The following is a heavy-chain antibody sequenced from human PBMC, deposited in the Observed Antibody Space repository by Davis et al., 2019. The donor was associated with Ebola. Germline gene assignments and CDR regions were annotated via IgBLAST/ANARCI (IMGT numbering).Heavy chain of an antibody. CDR1: GFTFSTYA. CDR2: ISYDGRNK. Sequence: GESLKISCAASGFTFSTYAMHWVRQAPGKGLEWAAVISYDGRNKYYADSVKGRFTVSRDNSKNTVYLQMNSLRAEDTALYYCAKAPGYCSGGSCYSGDYFDYWGQGTLVTVSS. J-gene: IGHJ4*02. D-gene: IGHD2-15*01. V-gene: IGHV3-30*04. CDR3: AKAPGYCSGGSCYSGDYFDY.